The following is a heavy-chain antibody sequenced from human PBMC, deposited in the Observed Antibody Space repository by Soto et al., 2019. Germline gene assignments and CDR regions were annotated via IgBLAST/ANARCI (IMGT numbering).Heavy chain of an antibody. Sequence: PGESLKISCKGSGYDFTKYWIAWVRQMPGKGLEWMEIIHSSDSDTRYGPSFQGQVSISVDKTISTVYLQSRSLKASDTAMYYCARVGATWTFDYWGQGTLVTVSS. CDR1: GYDFTKYW. V-gene: IGHV5-51*01. D-gene: IGHD1-26*01. J-gene: IGHJ4*02. CDR2: IHSSDSDT. CDR3: ARVGATWTFDY.